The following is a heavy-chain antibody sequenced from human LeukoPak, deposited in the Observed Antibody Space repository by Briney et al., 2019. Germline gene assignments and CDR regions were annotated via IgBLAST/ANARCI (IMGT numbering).Heavy chain of an antibody. V-gene: IGHV4-38-2*02. CDR1: GYSINSGHY. D-gene: IGHD5-12*01. J-gene: IGHJ5*02. CDR3: ARDLGYSGFDWAP. CDR2: IHYSASA. Sequence: SETLSLTCTVSGYSINSGHYWGWIRQSPGKRLEWNGSIHYSASAYYNPTLKSRVTISVDASKNQFSLNLTSVTAADAAVYYCARDLGYSGFDWAPWGQGTLVTVSS.